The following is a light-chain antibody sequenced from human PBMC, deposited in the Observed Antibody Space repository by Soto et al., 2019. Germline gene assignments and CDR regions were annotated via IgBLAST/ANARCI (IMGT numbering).Light chain of an antibody. V-gene: IGKV2-28*01. J-gene: IGKJ3*01. CDR1: QSLLHSNGYNY. CDR2: LGS. Sequence: DIVMTQSPLSLPVTPGEPASISCRSSQSLLHSNGYNYLDWYLQKPGQSPQLLIYLGSNRASGVPDRVSGSGSGTDYTLNISRVEAGDVGVYYCMQALQTPFTFGPGTKVDIK. CDR3: MQALQTPFT.